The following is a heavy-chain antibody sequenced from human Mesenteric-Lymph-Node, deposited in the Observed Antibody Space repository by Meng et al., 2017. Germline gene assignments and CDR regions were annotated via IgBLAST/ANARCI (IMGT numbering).Heavy chain of an antibody. CDR2: ISPYNGDT. J-gene: IGHJ3*02. CDR1: GYIFTTIG. D-gene: IGHD6-13*01. V-gene: IGHV1-18*01. CDR3: ARDRRAVRIAAAGNDAFDI. Sequence: ASVKVSCKTSGYIFTTIGVSWVRQAPGEGPEWMGWISPYNGDTDYAQHLQGRVTMTTDTSTSTAYMELRNLRSDDTAVYYCARDRRAVRIAAAGNDAFDIWGQGTMVTVSS.